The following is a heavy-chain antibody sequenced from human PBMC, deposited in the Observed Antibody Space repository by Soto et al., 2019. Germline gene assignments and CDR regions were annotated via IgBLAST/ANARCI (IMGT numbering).Heavy chain of an antibody. CDR1: GFTFGDYA. D-gene: IGHD2-15*01. Sequence: XGSLILYCAGSGFTFGDYAMNWVRQAPGKGLDWVAGISGGASTTYYADSVKGRFSIARDNSANTLSLQMHSLRAEDTAIYYCAKIKPLQFGRFYYYAIGVWGQGNAVTVSS. CDR2: ISGGASTT. V-gene: IGHV3-23*01. CDR3: AKIKPLQFGRFYYYAIGV. J-gene: IGHJ6*02.